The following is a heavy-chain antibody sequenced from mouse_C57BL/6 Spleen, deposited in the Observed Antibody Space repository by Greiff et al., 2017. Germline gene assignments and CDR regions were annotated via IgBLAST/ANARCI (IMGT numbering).Heavy chain of an antibody. V-gene: IGHV1-42*01. CDR3: AREDYDYDDYYYAMDY. CDR2: INPSTGGT. CDR1: GYSFTGYY. D-gene: IGHD2-4*01. Sequence: VQLQQSGPELVKPGASVKISCKASGYSFTGYYMNWVKQSPEKSLEWIGEINPSTGGTTYNQKFKAKATLTADKSSSTAYMQLSSLTSEDSAVYFCAREDYDYDDYYYAMDYWGQGTSVTVSS. J-gene: IGHJ4*01.